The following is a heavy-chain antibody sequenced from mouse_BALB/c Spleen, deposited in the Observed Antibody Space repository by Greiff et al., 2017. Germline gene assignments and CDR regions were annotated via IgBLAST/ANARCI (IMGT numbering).Heavy chain of an antibody. CDR3: ARGYYGSSCDY. CDR2: ISSGGST. CDR1: GFTFSSYA. J-gene: IGHJ2*01. Sequence: EVKLMESGGGLVKPGGSLKLSCAASGFTFSSYAMSWVRQTPEKRLEWVASISSGGSTYYPDSVKGRFTISRDNARNILYLQMSSLRSEDTAMYYCARGYYGSSCDYWGQGTTLTVSS. V-gene: IGHV5-6-5*01. D-gene: IGHD1-1*01.